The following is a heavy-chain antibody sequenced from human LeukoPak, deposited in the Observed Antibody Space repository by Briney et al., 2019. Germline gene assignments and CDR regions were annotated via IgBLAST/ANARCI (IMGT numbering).Heavy chain of an antibody. D-gene: IGHD3-9*01. CDR2: IYYSGNT. J-gene: IGHJ4*02. V-gene: IGHV4-59*01. Sequence: SETLSLTCTVSGGSISNYYWSWIRQPPGKGLEWIGYIYYSGNTNYNPSLKSRVTISVDTSRNQFALKLSSVTAADTAMYYCARGYYNILTGYYIEFWGQGTLVTVSS. CDR3: ARGYYNILTGYYIEF. CDR1: GGSISNYY.